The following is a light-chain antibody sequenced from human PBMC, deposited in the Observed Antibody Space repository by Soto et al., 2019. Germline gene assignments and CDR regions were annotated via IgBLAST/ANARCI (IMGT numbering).Light chain of an antibody. Sequence: QSALTQPASVSGSPGQSITISCTGTSSDVGGYNYVSWYQQHPGNAPKLILFEVNKRPSGVSGRFSGSKSGNTASLTISGLQAEDEADYYCCSFTSSNTHVFGTGTKLTVL. CDR1: SSDVGGYNY. CDR2: EVN. V-gene: IGLV2-14*01. J-gene: IGLJ1*01. CDR3: CSFTSSNTHV.